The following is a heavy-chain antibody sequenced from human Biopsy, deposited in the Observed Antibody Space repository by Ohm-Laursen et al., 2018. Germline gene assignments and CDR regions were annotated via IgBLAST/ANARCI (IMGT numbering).Heavy chain of an antibody. CDR3: ASAHQYCSATTCNGGSDF. J-gene: IGHJ4*02. CDR2: INQDGSEK. Sequence: SLRLSCAASGFTLSTYWMTRVRQAPGKGLEWEANINQDGSEKHYVDSVKGRFTISRDNAKDSLDLQMSSLRVEDTALYYCASAHQYCSATTCNGGSDFWGQGTLVTVSS. CDR1: GFTLSTYW. D-gene: IGHD2-15*01. V-gene: IGHV3-7*01.